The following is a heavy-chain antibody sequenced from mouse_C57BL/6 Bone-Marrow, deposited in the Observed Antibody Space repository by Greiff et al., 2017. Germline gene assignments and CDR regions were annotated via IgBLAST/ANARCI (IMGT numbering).Heavy chain of an antibody. V-gene: IGHV1-63*01. CDR1: GYTFTNYW. Sequence: QVQLQQSGAELVRPGTSVKMSCKASGYTFTNYWIGWAKQRPGHGLEWIGDIYPGGGYTNYNEKFKGKATLTADKSSSTAYMQFSSLTSEDSAIYYCARWGAYYFDYWGKGTTLTVSS. CDR2: IYPGGGYT. CDR3: ARWGAYYFDY. J-gene: IGHJ2*01.